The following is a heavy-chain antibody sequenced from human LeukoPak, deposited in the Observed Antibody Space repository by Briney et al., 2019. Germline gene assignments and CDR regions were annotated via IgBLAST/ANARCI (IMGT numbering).Heavy chain of an antibody. CDR3: ARYSGSYYYPPAWDL. Sequence: GRSLRLSCAASGFTFSSYAMHWVRQAPGKGLEWVAVVSYDGSNKYYADSVKGRFTISRDNSKNTLYLQMDSLRADDTAVYYCARYSGSYYYPPAWDLWGQGTLVTVSS. CDR2: VSYDGSNK. D-gene: IGHD1-26*01. J-gene: IGHJ4*02. V-gene: IGHV3-30-3*01. CDR1: GFTFSSYA.